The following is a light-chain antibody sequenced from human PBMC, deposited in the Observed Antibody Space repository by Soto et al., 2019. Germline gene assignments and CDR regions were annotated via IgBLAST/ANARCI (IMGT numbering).Light chain of an antibody. V-gene: IGLV2-8*01. J-gene: IGLJ2*01. Sequence: QSALTQPPSASGSPGQSVTISCTGTSSDVGGYNYVSWYQQHPGKAPKLMIYEVSKRPPGVPDRFSGSKSGNTASLTVSGLQAEDEADYYCSSYAGSNNSPVVFGGGTKLTVL. CDR2: EVS. CDR3: SSYAGSNNSPVV. CDR1: SSDVGGYNY.